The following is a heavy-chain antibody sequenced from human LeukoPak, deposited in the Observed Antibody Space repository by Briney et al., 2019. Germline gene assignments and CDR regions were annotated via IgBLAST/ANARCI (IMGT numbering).Heavy chain of an antibody. CDR3: ARLIVLRYFDWFDY. Sequence: SETLSLTCAVYGGSFSGYYWSWIPQPPGKGLEWIGEINHSGSTNYNPSLKSRVTISVDTSKNQFSLKLSSVTAADTAVYYCARLIVLRYFDWFDYWGQGTLVTVSS. CDR2: INHSGST. V-gene: IGHV4-34*01. CDR1: GGSFSGYY. D-gene: IGHD3-9*01. J-gene: IGHJ4*02.